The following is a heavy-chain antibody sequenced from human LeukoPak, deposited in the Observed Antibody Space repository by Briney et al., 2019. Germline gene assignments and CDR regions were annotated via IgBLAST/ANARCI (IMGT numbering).Heavy chain of an antibody. J-gene: IGHJ4*02. CDR2: MSSTSSYI. CDR1: GFTFSSYT. CDR3: ARVCLGEFSLNDY. D-gene: IGHD3-16*02. V-gene: IGHV3-21*01. Sequence: GGSLRLPCAASGFTFSSYTLNWVRQAPGKGLEWVSSMSSTSSYISYADSVKGRFTISRDNAKNSLYLQMNSLRVEDTAVYYCARVCLGEFSLNDYWGQGTLVTVSS.